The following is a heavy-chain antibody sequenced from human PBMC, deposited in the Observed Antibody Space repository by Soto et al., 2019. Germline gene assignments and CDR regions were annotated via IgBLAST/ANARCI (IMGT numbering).Heavy chain of an antibody. CDR1: GFTFSSYD. V-gene: IGHV3-13*01. Sequence: GGSLRLSCAASGFTFSSYDMHWVRQATGKGLEWVSAIGTAGDTYYPGSVKGRFTISRENAKNSLYLQMNSLRAEDTAVYYCAKGGNSFYYYYGMDVWGQGTTVTVSS. CDR2: IGTAGDT. CDR3: AKGGNSFYYYYGMDV. D-gene: IGHD2-21*02. J-gene: IGHJ6*02.